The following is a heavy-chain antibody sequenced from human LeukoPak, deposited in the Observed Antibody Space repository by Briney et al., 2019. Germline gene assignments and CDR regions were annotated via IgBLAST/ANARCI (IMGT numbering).Heavy chain of an antibody. CDR2: INYSGRT. D-gene: IGHD1-7*01. Sequence: SETLSLTCTVSGGSISSYYWSWIRQPPGKGLEWIGSINYSGRTDYRPSLKSRITMSVDTSKNHFSLKLSSVTAADTAVYYCVRYSVGTMYDSWGQGTLVTVSS. CDR1: GGSISSYY. J-gene: IGHJ4*02. V-gene: IGHV4-39*02. CDR3: VRYSVGTMYDS.